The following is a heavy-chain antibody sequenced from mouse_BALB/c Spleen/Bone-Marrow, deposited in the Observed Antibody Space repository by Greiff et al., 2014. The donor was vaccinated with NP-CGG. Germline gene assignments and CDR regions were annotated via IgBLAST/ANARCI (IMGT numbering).Heavy chain of an antibody. CDR3: ARLNYNGKLVF. J-gene: IGHJ1*01. CDR1: GFAFSRYW. V-gene: IGHV4-1*02. CDR2: INPDSSTI. Sequence: DVQLVQSGGGLVQPGGSLKLSCAASGFAFSRYWMSWVRQAPGKGLEWIGEINPDSSTINYTPSLKDKFIISRDNAKNTLYLQMNKGRTEYTALYYCARLNYNGKLVFWGPGTTVTVSS. D-gene: IGHD1-1*01.